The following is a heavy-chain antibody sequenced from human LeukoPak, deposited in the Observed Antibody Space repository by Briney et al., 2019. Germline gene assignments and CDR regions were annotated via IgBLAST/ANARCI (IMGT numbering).Heavy chain of an antibody. Sequence: PSETLSLTCTVSGGSISSYYWSWIRQPPGKGLEWIGYIYYSGSTNYNSSLKSRVTISVDTSKNQFSLKLSSVTAADTAVYYCARDSSGYYFGEGDAFDIWGQGTMVTVSS. D-gene: IGHD3-22*01. CDR3: ARDSSGYYFGEGDAFDI. J-gene: IGHJ3*02. V-gene: IGHV4-59*01. CDR2: IYYSGST. CDR1: GGSISSYY.